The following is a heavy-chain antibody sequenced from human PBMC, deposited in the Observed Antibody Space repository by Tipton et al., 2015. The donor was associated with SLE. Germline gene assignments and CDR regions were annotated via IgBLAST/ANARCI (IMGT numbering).Heavy chain of an antibody. J-gene: IGHJ4*02. CDR2: IFHSGIT. CDR3: ATELFRGYTSGWGPDY. CDR1: GASIGSGGYS. Sequence: TLSLTCTVSGASIGSGGYSWNWIRQPPGKGLQWIGYIFHSGITYYNPSLKSRVTMSVDRSKNQFSLRLTSVTAADTAVYYSATELFRGYTSGWGPDYWGQGTLVTVSS. D-gene: IGHD6-19*01. V-gene: IGHV4-30-2*01.